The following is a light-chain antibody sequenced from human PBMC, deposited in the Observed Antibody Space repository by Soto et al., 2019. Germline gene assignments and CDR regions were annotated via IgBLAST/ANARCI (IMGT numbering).Light chain of an antibody. Sequence: DIQMTQSPSTVSASVGDRVTITCRASQSISSWLAWYQQKPGKAPKHLIFKASSLESGVPSRFSGSGSGTEFTLTITSLQRDDFAAYYGQQYNTYSRTFGQGTEVEIK. CDR3: QQYNTYSRT. CDR1: QSISSW. CDR2: KAS. J-gene: IGKJ1*01. V-gene: IGKV1-5*03.